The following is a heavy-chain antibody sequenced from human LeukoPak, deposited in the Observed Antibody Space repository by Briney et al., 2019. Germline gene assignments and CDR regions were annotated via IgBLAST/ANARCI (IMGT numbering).Heavy chain of an antibody. Sequence: GGSLRLSCAASGFTFSSYSMNWVRQAPGKGLEWVSYISSSSSTIYYADSVKGRFTISRDNAKNSLYLQMNSLRDDDTAVYYCARRDFDILTGTFDYWGQGTLVTVSS. CDR2: ISSSSSTI. CDR3: ARRDFDILTGTFDY. V-gene: IGHV3-48*02. CDR1: GFTFSSYS. D-gene: IGHD3-9*01. J-gene: IGHJ4*02.